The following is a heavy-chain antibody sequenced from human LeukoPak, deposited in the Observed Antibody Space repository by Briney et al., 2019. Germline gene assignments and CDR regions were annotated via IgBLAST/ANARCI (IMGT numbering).Heavy chain of an antibody. J-gene: IGHJ4*02. CDR3: ARERAYAGPYSYFDY. Sequence: SQTLSLTCTVSGGSINRGNYCWSGIWQPAGKGLEWLGRMWSSGTAHYNPSLKTRGTVSLDTSKNQVSLTLTSVTAADTAVYYCARERAYAGPYSYFDYWGQGILVTVSS. CDR2: MWSSGTA. D-gene: IGHD3-16*01. CDR1: GGSINRGNYC. V-gene: IGHV4-61*02.